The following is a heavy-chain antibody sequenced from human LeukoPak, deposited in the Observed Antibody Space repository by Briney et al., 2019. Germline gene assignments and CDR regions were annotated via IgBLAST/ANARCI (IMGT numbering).Heavy chain of an antibody. CDR1: GFTFDDYA. CDR2: ISWNSGSI. D-gene: IGHD3-22*01. CDR3: AATYYYDSSGYYGKYDY. V-gene: IGHV3-9*01. J-gene: IGHJ4*02. Sequence: PGGSLRLSCAASGFTFDDYAMHWVRQAPGKGLEWVSGISWNSGSIGYADSVKGRFTISRDNAKNSLYLQMNSLRAEDTALYYCAATYYYDSSGYYGKYDYWGQGTLVTVSS.